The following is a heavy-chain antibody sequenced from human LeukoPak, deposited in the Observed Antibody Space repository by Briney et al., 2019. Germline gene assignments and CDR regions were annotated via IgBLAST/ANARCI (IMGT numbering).Heavy chain of an antibody. V-gene: IGHV3-48*03. CDR2: ISSSGSTI. CDR3: AREGGWADLYFDY. Sequence: QPGGSLRLSCAASGFTFSSYEMNWVRQAPGKGLEWVSYISSSGSTIYYADSVKGRFTISRDNAKNSLYLQMNSLRAEDTAVYYCAREGGWADLYFDYWGQGTLVTVSS. D-gene: IGHD3-16*01. CDR1: GFTFSSYE. J-gene: IGHJ4*02.